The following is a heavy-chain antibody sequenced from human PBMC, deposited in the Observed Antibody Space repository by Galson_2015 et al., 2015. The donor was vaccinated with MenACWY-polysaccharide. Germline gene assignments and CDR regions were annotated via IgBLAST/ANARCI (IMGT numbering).Heavy chain of an antibody. CDR2: IYYSGTT. CDR3: ARHPGARFCFDI. V-gene: IGHV4-59*08. J-gene: IGHJ3*02. D-gene: IGHD7-27*01. Sequence: SETLSLTCTVSGGSTSNYYWSWIRQPPGKGLEWIASIYYSGTTNYAPSLNSRATISVDTSKNQFSLNLSSVTAADTAVYYCARHPGARFCFDIWGQGTMVTVSS. CDR1: GGSTSNYY.